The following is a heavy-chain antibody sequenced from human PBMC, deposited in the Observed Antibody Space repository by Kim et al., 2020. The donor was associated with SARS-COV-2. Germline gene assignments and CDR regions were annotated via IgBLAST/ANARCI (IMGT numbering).Heavy chain of an antibody. V-gene: IGHV3-23*01. CDR3: AKRIVGRPLDS. Sequence: TFYADAVKGQFTISRDNSKNTLYLQMNGLRAEDTAVYYCAKRIVGRPLDSWGQGTLVTVSS. J-gene: IGHJ4*02. CDR2: T. D-gene: IGHD1-26*01.